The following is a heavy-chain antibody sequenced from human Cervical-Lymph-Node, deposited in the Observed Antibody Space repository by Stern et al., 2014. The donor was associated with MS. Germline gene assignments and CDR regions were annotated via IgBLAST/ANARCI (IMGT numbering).Heavy chain of an antibody. D-gene: IGHD3/OR15-3a*01. V-gene: IGHV1-69*06. CDR3: ARGGGLLGYFDY. CDR2: LTPVFGTT. J-gene: IGHJ4*02. Sequence: QLVQSGDEVKKPWSSVKVSCKASGDTFSSYAINWVRQVPGQGLEWMGGLTPVFGTTNYAQKFQGRVTITADKSTNTAYMELMTLRSEDTAVYYCARGGGLLGYFDYWGQGTLVSVSS. CDR1: GDTFSSYA.